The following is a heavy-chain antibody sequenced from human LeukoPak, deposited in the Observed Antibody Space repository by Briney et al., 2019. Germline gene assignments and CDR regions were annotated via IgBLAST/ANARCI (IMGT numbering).Heavy chain of an antibody. V-gene: IGHV1-46*01. CDR3: ARDLLPHYYDSSGYSSLGSY. Sequence: ASVKVSCKASGYSFTSYNMHWVRHAPGQGLEWMGIINPNGGSTSYAQKFQGRVTMTRDTSTSTVYMELSSLRSEDTAVYYCARDLLPHYYDSSGYSSLGSYWGQGTLVTVSS. CDR1: GYSFTSYN. J-gene: IGHJ4*02. CDR2: INPNGGST. D-gene: IGHD3-22*01.